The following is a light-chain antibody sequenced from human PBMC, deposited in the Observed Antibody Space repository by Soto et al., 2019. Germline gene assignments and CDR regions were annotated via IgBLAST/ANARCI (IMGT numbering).Light chain of an antibody. CDR1: QSVCSN. V-gene: IGKV3D-15*01. J-gene: IGKJ4*01. Sequence: ILMTQSPATLSVTPGERATLSCWASQSVCSNLAWYQQKPGQAPRLLIYDVSTRATGIPTRLSGSGSGTEFTLTISSLQSEDFAAYYCQQYNNWPLTFGGGTKVDIK. CDR2: DVS. CDR3: QQYNNWPLT.